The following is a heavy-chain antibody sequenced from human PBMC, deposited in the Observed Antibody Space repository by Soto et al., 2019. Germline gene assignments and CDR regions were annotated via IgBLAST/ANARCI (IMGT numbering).Heavy chain of an antibody. CDR2: TYYRSKWYI. CDR3: ARAGDYDSWSGYTSQYYYYGMDV. J-gene: IGHJ6*02. CDR1: GDRVSTNSAA. V-gene: IGHV6-1*01. D-gene: IGHD3-3*01. Sequence: QTLSLTCAISGDRVSTNSAAWNLIRQSPSRGLEWLGRTYYRSKWYIDYALSVKSRITINPDTSKNQFSLQLDSVTPEDTAVYYCARAGDYDSWSGYTSQYYYYGMDVWGQGTTVTVSS.